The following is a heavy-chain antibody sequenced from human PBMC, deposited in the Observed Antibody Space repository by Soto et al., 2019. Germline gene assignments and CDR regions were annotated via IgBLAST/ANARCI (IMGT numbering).Heavy chain of an antibody. CDR1: GYTFTDYW. D-gene: IGHD4-4*01. CDR2: IYPGDSDT. V-gene: IGHV5-51*01. CDR3: ARHLSNFRYYYYAMDV. Sequence: GESLKISCKGSGYTFTDYWIGWVRQLPGKGLEWMGIIYPGDSDTRYSPSFQGHVTITVDKSTSTAYLQWNTLKASDTAMYYCARHLSNFRYYYYAMDVWGQGTTVTVSS. J-gene: IGHJ6*02.